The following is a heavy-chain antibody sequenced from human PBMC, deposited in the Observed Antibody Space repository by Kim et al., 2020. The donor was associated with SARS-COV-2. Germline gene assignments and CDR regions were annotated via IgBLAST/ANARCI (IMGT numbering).Heavy chain of an antibody. V-gene: IGHV3-23*01. J-gene: IGHJ2*01. CDR2: ISGSGGST. D-gene: IGHD4-17*01. CDR1: GFTFSSYA. Sequence: GGSLRLSCAASGFTFSSYAMSWVRQAPGKGLEWVSAISGSGGSTYYADSVKGRFTISRDNSKNTLYLQMNSLRAEDTAVYYCANTHITVTTYPYWYFDLWGRGTLVTVSS. CDR3: ANTHITVTTYPYWYFDL.